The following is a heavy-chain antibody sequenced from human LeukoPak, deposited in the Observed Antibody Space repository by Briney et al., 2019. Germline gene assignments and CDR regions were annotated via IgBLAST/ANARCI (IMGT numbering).Heavy chain of an antibody. D-gene: IGHD3-22*01. J-gene: IGHJ4*02. CDR3: AKALSLYYYDSSGIYY. V-gene: IGHV3-23*01. CDR1: GFTFSSYA. Sequence: GGSLRLSXAASGFTFSSYAMSWVRQAPGKGLEWVSAISGSGGSTYYADSVKGRFTISRDNSKNTLYLQMNSLRAEDTAVYYCAKALSLYYYDSSGIYYWGQGTLVTVSS. CDR2: ISGSGGST.